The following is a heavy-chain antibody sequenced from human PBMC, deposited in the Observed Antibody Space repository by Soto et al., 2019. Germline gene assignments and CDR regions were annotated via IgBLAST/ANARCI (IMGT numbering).Heavy chain of an antibody. CDR2: MNPNSGNT. CDR1: GYTFTSYD. J-gene: IGHJ4*02. D-gene: IGHD4-17*01. Sequence: QVQLVQSGAEVKKPGASVKVSCKASGYTFTSYDINWVRQATEQGLEWMGWMNPNSGNTGYEQKFKGRATMTTNTPKSTAYMELSSLRSEHTAVYYCARSASDYGDPDWGQGTLVTASS. V-gene: IGHV1-8*01. CDR3: ARSASDYGDPD.